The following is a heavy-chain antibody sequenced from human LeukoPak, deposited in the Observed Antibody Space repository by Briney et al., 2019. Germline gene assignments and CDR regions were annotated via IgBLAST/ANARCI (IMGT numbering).Heavy chain of an antibody. CDR3: ARDWNYYDNSGFYGEY. CDR2: IKQDGSQT. Sequence: GGSLRLSCAASGFMFSSYWMSWVRQAPGKGLEWVANIKQDGSQTYYVDSVKGRFTISRDNTKKSLYLQMNSLRAEDTAVYYCARDWNYYDNSGFYGEYWGQGTLVTVSS. V-gene: IGHV3-7*04. D-gene: IGHD3-22*01. J-gene: IGHJ4*02. CDR1: GFMFSSYW.